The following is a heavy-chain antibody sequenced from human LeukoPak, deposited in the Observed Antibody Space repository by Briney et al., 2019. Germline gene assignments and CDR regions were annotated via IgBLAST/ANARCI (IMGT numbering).Heavy chain of an antibody. D-gene: IGHD6-13*01. CDR2: ISAYNGNT. Sequence: ASVKVSCKASGYTFTSYGISWVRQAPGQGLEWMGWISAYNGNTNYAQKLQGRVTMTTDTSTSTVYMELRSLRSDDTAVYYCASGGSSSANFDYWGQGTLVTVSS. J-gene: IGHJ4*02. V-gene: IGHV1-18*01. CDR3: ASGGSSSANFDY. CDR1: GYTFTSYG.